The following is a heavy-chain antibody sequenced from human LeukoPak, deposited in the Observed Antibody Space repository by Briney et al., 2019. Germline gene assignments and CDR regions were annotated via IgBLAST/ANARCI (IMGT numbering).Heavy chain of an antibody. D-gene: IGHD3-22*01. Sequence: GGSLRLSCAASGFTFSSYAMSWVRQAPGRGLEWVSYITDSGSKIYYTDSVKGRFTMSRDNAKKSLYLQMNSLRAEDTAMYYCARAKFDSSGYYYRGFDIWGQGTMVTVSS. V-gene: IGHV3-48*04. CDR1: GFTFSSYA. CDR2: ITDSGSKI. CDR3: ARAKFDSSGYYYRGFDI. J-gene: IGHJ3*02.